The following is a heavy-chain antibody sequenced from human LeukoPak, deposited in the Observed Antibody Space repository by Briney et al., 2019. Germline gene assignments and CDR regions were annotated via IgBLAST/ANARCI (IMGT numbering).Heavy chain of an antibody. D-gene: IGHD3-10*01. J-gene: IGHJ4*02. V-gene: IGHV3-30*18. CDR2: ISYDGSNK. CDR3: AKAFYGSGSYWLDY. CDR1: GFTFSSYG. Sequence: GGSLRLSCAASGFTFSSYGMHWVRQAPGKGLEWVAVISYDGSNKYYADSVKGRFTISRDNSKNTLYLQVNSLRAEDTAVYYCAKAFYGSGSYWLDYWGQGTLVTVSS.